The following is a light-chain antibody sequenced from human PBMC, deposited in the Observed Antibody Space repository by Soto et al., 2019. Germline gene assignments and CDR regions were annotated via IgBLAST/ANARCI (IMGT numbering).Light chain of an antibody. CDR3: QTWGSGPVV. J-gene: IGLJ2*01. CDR2: LNSDGSH. CDR1: SGHSSYA. Sequence: QSVLTQSPSASASLEASVTLTCTLSSGHSSYAIAWHQQQPEKGPRYLMKLNSDGSHSKGDGIPDRFSGSSSGAERYLTISSLQSEDEADYYCQTWGSGPVVFGGGTKLTVL. V-gene: IGLV4-69*01.